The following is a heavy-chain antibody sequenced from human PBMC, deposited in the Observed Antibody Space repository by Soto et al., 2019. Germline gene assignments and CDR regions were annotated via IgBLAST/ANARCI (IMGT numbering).Heavy chain of an antibody. D-gene: IGHD2-21*02. CDR2: IWYDGSDT. Sequence: QVQLVESGGGVVQPGRSLRLSCAASGFTFSSYGMHWVRQAPGKGLEWVAVIWYDGSDTYYADSVKGRFTISRDNSKNTLYLQMNSPRAEDTAVYYCARDQGDGWGQGTLVTVSS. V-gene: IGHV3-33*01. CDR1: GFTFSSYG. J-gene: IGHJ4*02. CDR3: ARDQGDG.